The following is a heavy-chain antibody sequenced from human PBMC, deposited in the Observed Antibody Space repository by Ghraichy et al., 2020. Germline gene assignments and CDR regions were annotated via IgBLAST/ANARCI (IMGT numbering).Heavy chain of an antibody. CDR2: ISYDANSK. CDR3: ARVGKSRDCLDK. V-gene: IGHV3-30*04. J-gene: IGHJ4*02. CDR1: GFTFRNSA. D-gene: IGHD2-21*02. Sequence: GGSLRLSCVASGFTFRNSAMHSFRQAPGKGLEWVSVISYDANSKYYADSVKCRFTISRDNSKNMLYLQLNSLRAEDTAVYYCARVGKSRDCLDKWVQGTLVTVSS.